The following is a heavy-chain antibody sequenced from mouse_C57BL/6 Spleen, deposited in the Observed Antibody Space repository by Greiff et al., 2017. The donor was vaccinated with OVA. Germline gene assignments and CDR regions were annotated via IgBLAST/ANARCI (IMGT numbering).Heavy chain of an antibody. CDR2: ISSGSSTI. CDR1: GFTFSDYG. Sequence: EVQLLESGGGLVKPGGSLKLSCAASGFTFSDYGMHWVRQAPEKGLEWVAYISSGSSTIYYADTVKGRFTISRDNAKNTLFLQMTSLRSEDTAMYYCASDGRGFAYWGQGTLVTVSA. CDR3: ASDGRGFAY. D-gene: IGHD2-3*01. J-gene: IGHJ3*01. V-gene: IGHV5-17*01.